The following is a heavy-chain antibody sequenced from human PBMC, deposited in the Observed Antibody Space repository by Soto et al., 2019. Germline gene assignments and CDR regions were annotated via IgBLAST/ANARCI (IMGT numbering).Heavy chain of an antibody. J-gene: IGHJ5*02. Sequence: SETLSLTCAVYGGSFSGYYWSWIRQPPGKGLEWIGEINHSGSTNYNPSLKSRVTISVDTSKNQFSLKLSSVTAADTAVYYCARGRYIAAAGLGGVWFDPWGQGTLVTVSS. V-gene: IGHV4-34*01. CDR2: INHSGST. CDR3: ARGRYIAAAGLGGVWFDP. CDR1: GGSFSGYY. D-gene: IGHD6-13*01.